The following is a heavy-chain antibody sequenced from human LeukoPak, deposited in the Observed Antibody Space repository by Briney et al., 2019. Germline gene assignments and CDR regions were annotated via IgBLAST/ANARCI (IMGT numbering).Heavy chain of an antibody. CDR3: AEDIGGDGGNGLDY. CDR1: GFTFDDYT. J-gene: IGHJ4*02. D-gene: IGHD4-23*01. V-gene: IGHV3-43*01. Sequence: GGSLRLSCAASGFTFDDYTMHWVRQAPGKGLEWVSLISWDGGSTYYADSVKGRFTISRDNSKNSLYLQMNSLRTEDTALYYCAEDIGGDGGNGLDYWGQGTLVTVSS. CDR2: ISWDGGST.